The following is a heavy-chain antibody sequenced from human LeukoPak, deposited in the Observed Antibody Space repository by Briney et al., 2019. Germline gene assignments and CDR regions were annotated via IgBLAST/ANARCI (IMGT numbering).Heavy chain of an antibody. Sequence: SETLSLTCTVSGGSISSYYWSWIRQPAGKGLEWIGRIYTSGSTNYNPSLKSRVTMSVDTSKNQFSLKLSSATAADTAVYYCARDKGQYGSGTRGFTWFDPWGQGTLVTVSS. CDR1: GGSISSYY. CDR3: ARDKGQYGSGTRGFTWFDP. V-gene: IGHV4-4*07. CDR2: IYTSGST. J-gene: IGHJ5*02. D-gene: IGHD3-10*01.